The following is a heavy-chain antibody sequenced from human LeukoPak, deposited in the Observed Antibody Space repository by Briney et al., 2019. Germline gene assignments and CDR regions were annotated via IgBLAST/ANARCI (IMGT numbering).Heavy chain of an antibody. Sequence: LWASVKVSCKASGYTFTSYGISWVRQAPGQGLEWMGWVSAYNGNTNYAQKLQGRVTMTTDTSTSAAYMELRSLRSDDTAVYYCARDDSYALDYWGQGTLVTVSS. CDR3: ARDDSYALDY. CDR2: VSAYNGNT. V-gene: IGHV1-18*04. D-gene: IGHD5-18*01. J-gene: IGHJ4*02. CDR1: GYTFTSYG.